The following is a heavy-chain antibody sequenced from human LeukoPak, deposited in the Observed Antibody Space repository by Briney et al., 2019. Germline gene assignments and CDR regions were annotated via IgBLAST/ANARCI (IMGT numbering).Heavy chain of an antibody. CDR3: AKEGGDTWTNFYFHY. J-gene: IGHJ4*02. CDR2: ISSSVSST. CDR1: GFTFSSYA. V-gene: IGHV3-23*01. Sequence: PGGSLRLSCAASGFTFSSYAMSWVRQAPGKGLEWVSAISSSVSSTYYADSVKGRFTISRDNSKNTLYLQMNNLRAEDTAVYYCAKEGGDTWTNFYFHYWGQGTLVTVSS. D-gene: IGHD1-20*01.